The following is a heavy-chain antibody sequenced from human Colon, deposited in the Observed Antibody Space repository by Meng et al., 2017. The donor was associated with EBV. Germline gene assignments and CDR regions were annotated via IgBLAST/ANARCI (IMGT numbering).Heavy chain of an antibody. CDR3: ARGPYCGGDCYWFDP. CDR1: GDSHSSGDFS. J-gene: IGHJ5*02. D-gene: IGHD2-21*02. CDR2: IYHGGTT. V-gene: IGHV4-30-2*01. Sequence: HLPLTESASGRVHPSQSLPLTCAGPGDSHSSGDFSWSWIRQPPGQGLEWIGYIYHGGTTYNTSLKSRVTISVDNSKNHFSLRLTSVTAADTAVYYCARGPYCGGDCYWFDPWGQGTLVTVSS.